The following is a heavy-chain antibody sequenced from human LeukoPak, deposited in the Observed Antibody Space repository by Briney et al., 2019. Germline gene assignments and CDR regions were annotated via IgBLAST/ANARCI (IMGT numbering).Heavy chain of an antibody. V-gene: IGHV3-30*02. J-gene: IGHJ6*03. Sequence: GGSLRLSCAASGFTFSSYGMHWVRQAPGKGLEWVAFIQNDGRNTYYADSVKGRLTISRDNSKNTLYLQMNSLRAEDTAVYYCAKAATIYYYYMDVWGKGTTVTVSS. CDR2: IQNDGRNT. D-gene: IGHD5-24*01. CDR3: AKAATIYYYYMDV. CDR1: GFTFSSYG.